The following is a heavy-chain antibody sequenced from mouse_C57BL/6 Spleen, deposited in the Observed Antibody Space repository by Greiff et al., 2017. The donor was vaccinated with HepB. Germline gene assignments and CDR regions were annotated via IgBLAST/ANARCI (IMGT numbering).Heavy chain of an antibody. V-gene: IGHV1-80*01. CDR1: GYAFSSYW. Sequence: VKLVESGAELVKPGASVKISCKASGYAFSSYWMNWVKQRPGKGLEWIGQIYPGDGDTNYNGKFKGKATLTADKSSSTAYMQLSSLTSEDSAVYFCARSGDYEGFAYWGKGTLVTVSA. CDR3: ARSGDYEGFAY. D-gene: IGHD2-4*01. CDR2: IYPGDGDT. J-gene: IGHJ3*01.